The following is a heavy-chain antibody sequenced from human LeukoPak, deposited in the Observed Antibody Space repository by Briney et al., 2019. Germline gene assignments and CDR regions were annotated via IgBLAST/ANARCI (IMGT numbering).Heavy chain of an antibody. J-gene: IGHJ5*02. D-gene: IGHD6-13*01. CDR2: IYYSGST. V-gene: IGHV4-59*01. Sequence: SETLSLTCAVYGGSFSGYYWSWIRQPPEKGLEWIGYIYYSGSTNYNPSLKSRVTISVDTSKNQFSLKLSSVTAADTAVYYCARSIAAAGGDWFDPWGQGTLVTVSS. CDR1: GGSFSGYY. CDR3: ARSIAAAGGDWFDP.